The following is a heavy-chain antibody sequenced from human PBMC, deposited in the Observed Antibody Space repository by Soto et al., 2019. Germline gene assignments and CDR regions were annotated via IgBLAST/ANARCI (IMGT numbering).Heavy chain of an antibody. V-gene: IGHV4-59*01. CDR2: IYYIGST. CDR3: ARGLRRQLLNWFDP. Sequence: SETLSLTCTVSGGSISSYYWSWIRQPPGKGLEWIGYIYYIGSTNYNPSLKSRVTISVDTSKNQFSLKPSSVTAADTAVYYCARGLRRQLLNWFDPWGQGTLVTVSS. D-gene: IGHD2-2*01. J-gene: IGHJ5*02. CDR1: GGSISSYY.